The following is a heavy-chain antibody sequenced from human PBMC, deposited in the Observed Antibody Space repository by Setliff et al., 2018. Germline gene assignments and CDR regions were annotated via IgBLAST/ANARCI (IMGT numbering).Heavy chain of an antibody. CDR3: ARAGPTVTFFRVLVISWWDP. V-gene: IGHV3-7*01. CDR1: GFTFSSYW. J-gene: IGHJ5*02. D-gene: IGHD3-3*01. Sequence: PGGSLRLSCAASGFTFSSYWMSWVRQAPGKGLEWVANIKQDGSEKYYVDSVKGRFIISRDNAEKSVDLQMNSLRAEDTAVYYCARAGPTVTFFRVLVISWWDPWGQGSLVTVS. CDR2: IKQDGSEK.